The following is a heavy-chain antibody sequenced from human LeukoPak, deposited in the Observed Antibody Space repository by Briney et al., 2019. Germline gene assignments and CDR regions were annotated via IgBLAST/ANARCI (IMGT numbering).Heavy chain of an antibody. CDR2: ISGSSTYI. Sequence: GGSLRLSCAASGFTFSSYSMNWVRQAPLKGLHLVSSISGSSTYIYYADSVKRRFTISRDNAKNSLYLQMNSLRAEDTAIYYCARAKPLPLMAHYFDYWGQGTLLTVSS. V-gene: IGHV3-21*01. CDR3: ARAKPLPLMAHYFDY. D-gene: IGHD3-16*02. CDR1: GFTFSSYS. J-gene: IGHJ4*02.